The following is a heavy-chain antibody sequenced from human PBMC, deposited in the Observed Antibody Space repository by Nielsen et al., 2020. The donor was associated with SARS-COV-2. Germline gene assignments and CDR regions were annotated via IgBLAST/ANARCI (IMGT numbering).Heavy chain of an antibody. J-gene: IGHJ4*02. Sequence: GGSLRLSCAASGFTFSSYSMNWVRQAPGKGLEWVSSISSSSSYIYYADSVKGRFIISRDNAKNSLYLQMNSLRAEDTAVYYCAREGCGGDCYSREFDYWGQGTLVTVSS. V-gene: IGHV3-21*01. D-gene: IGHD2-21*02. CDR2: ISSSSSYI. CDR3: AREGCGGDCYSREFDY. CDR1: GFTFSSYS.